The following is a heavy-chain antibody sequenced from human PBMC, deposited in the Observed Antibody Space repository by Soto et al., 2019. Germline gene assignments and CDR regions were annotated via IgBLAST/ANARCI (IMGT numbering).Heavy chain of an antibody. CDR2: ISAHNGNT. V-gene: IGHV1-18*01. J-gene: IGHJ4*02. CDR1: GYTFTSYG. Sequence: QVHLVQSGAEVKKPGASVKVSCKASGYTFTSYGITWVRQAPGQGLEWMGWISAHNGNTDYAQKLQGRAIVTRDTSTSTAYMELRSLRYDDTAVYYGARGRYGDYWGQGALVTVSS. D-gene: IGHD1-1*01. CDR3: ARGRYGDY.